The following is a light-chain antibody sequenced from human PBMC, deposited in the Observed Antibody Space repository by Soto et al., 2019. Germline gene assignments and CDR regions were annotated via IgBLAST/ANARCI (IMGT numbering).Light chain of an antibody. CDR1: QSVSSSY. CDR3: QQYGSSPLFT. Sequence: EIVLTQSPGTLSLSPGERATLSCRASQSVSSSYLAWYQQKPGQAPRLLIYGASSRPTGIPDGFSGSGSGTDFTLTISRLEPEDFAVYYWQQYGSSPLFTFGPRTKVDIK. CDR2: GAS. V-gene: IGKV3-20*01. J-gene: IGKJ3*01.